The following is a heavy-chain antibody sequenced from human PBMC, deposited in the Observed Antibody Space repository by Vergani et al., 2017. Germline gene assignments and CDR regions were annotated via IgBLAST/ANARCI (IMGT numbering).Heavy chain of an antibody. D-gene: IGHD4-17*01. V-gene: IGHV5-51*01. J-gene: IGHJ6*02. CDR3: ARLGGDYESDTYYYYGMDV. CDR1: GYSFTSYW. Sequence: EVQLVQSGAEVKKPGDSLKISCKGSGYSFTSYWIGWVRQMPGKGLEWMGIIYPGDSDTRYSPSFQGQVTISADKSISTAYLQWSSLKASDTAMYYCARLGGDYESDTYYYYGMDVWGQGTTVTVSS. CDR2: IYPGDSDT.